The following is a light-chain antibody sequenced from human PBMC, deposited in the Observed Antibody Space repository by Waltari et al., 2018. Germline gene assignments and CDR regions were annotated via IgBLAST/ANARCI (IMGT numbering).Light chain of an antibody. CDR3: QQYKSYWT. V-gene: IGKV2-28*01. Sequence: DIVMTQSPLSLPVTPGEPASISCRSSQSLLHSDGNNHLDWYLQKPGQSPQVLIYLGSNRASGVPDRFSGSGSGTEFTLTISSLQPDDFATYFCQQYKSYWTFGQGTKVEIK. CDR1: QSLLHSDGNNH. J-gene: IGKJ1*01. CDR2: LGS.